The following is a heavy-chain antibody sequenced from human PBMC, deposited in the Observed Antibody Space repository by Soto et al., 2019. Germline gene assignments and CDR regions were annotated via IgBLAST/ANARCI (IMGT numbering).Heavy chain of an antibody. J-gene: IGHJ4*02. CDR2: IYYSGST. CDR1: GGSISSHY. Sequence: PSETLSHTCTVPGGSISSHYWSWILQPPGKGLEWIGYIYYSGSTNYNPSLKSRVTISVDTSKNQFSLKLSSVTAADTAVYYCARGLFKLRYFDWLPFDYWGQGTLVTVSS. D-gene: IGHD3-9*01. CDR3: ARGLFKLRYFDWLPFDY. V-gene: IGHV4-59*11.